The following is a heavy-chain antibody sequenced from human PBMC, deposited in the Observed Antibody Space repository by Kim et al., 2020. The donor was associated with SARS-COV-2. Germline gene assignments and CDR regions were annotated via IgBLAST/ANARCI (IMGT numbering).Heavy chain of an antibody. Sequence: SDSGRNTHYADSVKGRFTISRDNSMHTLYLQMNSLRAEDTAVYYCDASDYWGQGTLVTVSS. CDR3: DASDY. J-gene: IGHJ4*02. V-gene: IGHV3-23*01. CDR2: SDSGRNT.